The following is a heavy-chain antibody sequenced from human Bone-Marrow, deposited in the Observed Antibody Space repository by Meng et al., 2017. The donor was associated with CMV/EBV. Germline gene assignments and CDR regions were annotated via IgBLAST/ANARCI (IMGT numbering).Heavy chain of an antibody. CDR1: GFTFDDYT. V-gene: IGHV3-43*01. J-gene: IGHJ4*02. Sequence: GESLKISCAASGFTFDDYTMHWVRQAPGKGLEWVSLISWDGGSTYYADSVKGRFTISRDNSKNSLYLQMNSLRTEDTALYYCAKDIGSYSSSSYFEYWGQGTRVTVSS. CDR3: AKDIGSYSSSSYFEY. D-gene: IGHD6-6*01. CDR2: ISWDGGST.